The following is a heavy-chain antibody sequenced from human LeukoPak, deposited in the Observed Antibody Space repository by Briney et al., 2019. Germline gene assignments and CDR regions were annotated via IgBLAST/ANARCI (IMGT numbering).Heavy chain of an antibody. CDR1: GFTFSSNW. J-gene: IGHJ4*02. V-gene: IGHV3-74*01. Sequence: PGGSLRLSCAASGFTFSSNWMHWARQAPGKGLVWVSRIISNENSATYADSVKGRFTISRDNAKNTLYLQMNSLRAEDTAVYYCARGSTYYDSSGQVPFDYWGQGTLVTVSS. CDR2: IISNENSA. D-gene: IGHD3-22*01. CDR3: ARGSTYYDSSGQVPFDY.